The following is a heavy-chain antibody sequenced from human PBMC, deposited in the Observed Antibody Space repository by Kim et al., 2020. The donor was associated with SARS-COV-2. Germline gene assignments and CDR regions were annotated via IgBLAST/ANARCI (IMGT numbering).Heavy chain of an antibody. CDR1: GYTFSYG. D-gene: IGHD1-26*01. J-gene: IGHJ4*02. CDR2: ISANNGYT. V-gene: IGHV1-18*01. CDR3: AREVGASDH. Sequence: ASVKVSCKASGYTFSYGFNWVRQAPGQGLEWMGWISANNGYTNYAQKLQGRVTMTTDTSTSTAYMELRSLSSDDTAVYYCAREVGASDHWGQGTLVTVSS.